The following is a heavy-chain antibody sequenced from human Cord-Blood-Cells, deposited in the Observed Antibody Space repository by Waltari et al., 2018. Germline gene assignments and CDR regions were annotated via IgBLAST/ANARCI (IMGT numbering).Heavy chain of an antibody. D-gene: IGHD7-27*01. Sequence: EVQLVETGGGLIQPGGSLRLSCAASGFTVSSNYMSWVRQAPGKGLEWVSVIYNGGSTYYADSGKGRFTISRDNSKNTLYLQMNSLRAEDTAVYYCARSKLGKKGGLYFDYWGQGTLVTVSS. V-gene: IGHV3-53*02. CDR3: ARSKLGKKGGLYFDY. J-gene: IGHJ4*02. CDR2: IYNGGST. CDR1: GFTVSSNY.